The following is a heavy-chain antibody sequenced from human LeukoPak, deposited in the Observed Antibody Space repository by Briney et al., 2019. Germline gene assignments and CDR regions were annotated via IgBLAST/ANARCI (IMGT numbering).Heavy chain of an antibody. CDR3: EKVAGTKNFDY. J-gene: IGHJ4*02. Sequence: GGSLRLSCAASGFTVRSSYMSWVRQAPGKGLEWVSAISGSGGSTYYADSVKGRFTISRDNSKNTLYLQMNSLRAEDTAVYYCEKVAGTKNFDYWGQGTLVTVSS. CDR1: GFTVRSSY. V-gene: IGHV3-23*01. CDR2: ISGSGGST. D-gene: IGHD6-19*01.